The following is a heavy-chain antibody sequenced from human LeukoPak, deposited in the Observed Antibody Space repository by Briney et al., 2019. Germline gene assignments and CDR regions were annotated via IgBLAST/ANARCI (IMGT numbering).Heavy chain of an antibody. CDR2: IHYTGST. CDR1: GGSISSYY. V-gene: IGHV4-59*01. Sequence: SETLSLTCTVSGGSISSYYWSWIRQSPGKGLECIGYIHYTGSTNYNPSLKSRVTISVETSKNQFSLKLKSVTAADTAVYYCARGGYYGSGNDFRFDPWGQGTLVSVSS. D-gene: IGHD3-10*01. J-gene: IGHJ5*02. CDR3: ARGGYYGSGNDFRFDP.